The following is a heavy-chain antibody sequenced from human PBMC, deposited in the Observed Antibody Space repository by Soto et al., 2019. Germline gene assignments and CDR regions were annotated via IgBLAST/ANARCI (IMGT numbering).Heavy chain of an antibody. Sequence: VASVKVSCKASGGTFSSYAISWVRQAPGQGLEWMGGIIPIFGTANYAQKFQGRVTITADESTSTAYMELSSLRSEDTAVYYCARVETFPNFVHCFDYWGQGTLVTVSS. CDR1: GGTFSSYA. CDR3: ARVETFPNFVHCFDY. D-gene: IGHD2-21*02. V-gene: IGHV1-69*13. J-gene: IGHJ4*02. CDR2: IIPIFGTA.